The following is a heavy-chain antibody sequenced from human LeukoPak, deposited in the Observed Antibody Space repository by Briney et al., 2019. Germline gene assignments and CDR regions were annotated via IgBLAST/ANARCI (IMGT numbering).Heavy chain of an antibody. CDR1: GYTFTGYY. J-gene: IGHJ3*02. CDR3: ARLKRYSSESAFDI. CDR2: INPNSGGT. D-gene: IGHD6-25*01. Sequence: GASVKVSCKASGYTFTGYYMHWVRQAPGQGLEWMGWINPNSGGTNYAQKFQGRVTMTRDTSISTAYMELSSLKASDTAMYYCARLKRYSSESAFDIWGQGTMVTVSS. V-gene: IGHV1-2*02.